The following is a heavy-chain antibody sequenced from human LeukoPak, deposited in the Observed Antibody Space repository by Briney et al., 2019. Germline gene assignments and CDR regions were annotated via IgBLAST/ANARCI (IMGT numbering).Heavy chain of an antibody. D-gene: IGHD4-17*01. V-gene: IGHV3-21*01. CDR2: ISRSSIYI. CDR3: ARVPHYGDYVHYYFDY. J-gene: IGHJ4*02. CDR1: GFTFSSYS. Sequence: GRSLRLSCAASGFTFSSYSMNWVRQAPGKGLEWVSSISRSSIYIYYADSVKGRFTISRDNAKNSLYLQMNSLRADDTAVYYCARVPHYGDYVHYYFDYWGQGTLVTVSS.